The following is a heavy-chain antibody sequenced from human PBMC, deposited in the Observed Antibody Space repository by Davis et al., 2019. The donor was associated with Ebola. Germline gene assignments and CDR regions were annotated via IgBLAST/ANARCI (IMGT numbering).Heavy chain of an antibody. CDR1: GYTFTSYA. CDR2: IIPILGIA. CDR3: ARWGAMVQGVIITSYGMDV. J-gene: IGHJ6*02. Sequence: SVKVSCKASGYTFTSYAMHWVRQAPGQGLEWMGRIIPILGIANYAQKFQGRVTITADTSTSTAYMELSSLRSDDTAVYYCARWGAMVQGVIITSYGMDVWGQGTTVTVSS. D-gene: IGHD3-10*01. V-gene: IGHV1-69*04.